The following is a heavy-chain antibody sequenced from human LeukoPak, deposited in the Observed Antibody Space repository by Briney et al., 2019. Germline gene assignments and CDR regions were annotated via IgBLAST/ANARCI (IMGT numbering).Heavy chain of an antibody. J-gene: IGHJ4*02. CDR3: AKDYGSGSYSLDY. CDR2: I. CDR1: GFTFRSYT. Sequence: PGGSLRLSCAASGFTFRSYTMNWVRQAPGKGLEWVSSIKGRFTISRDNAKNSLYLQMNSLRVEDTAVYYCAKDYGSGSYSLDYWGQGTLVTVSS. V-gene: IGHV3-21*01. D-gene: IGHD3-10*01.